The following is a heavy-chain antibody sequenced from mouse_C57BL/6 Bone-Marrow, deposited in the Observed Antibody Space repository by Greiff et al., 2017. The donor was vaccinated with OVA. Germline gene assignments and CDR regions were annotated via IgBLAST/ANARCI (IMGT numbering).Heavy chain of an antibody. CDR1: GYTFTSYW. V-gene: IGHV1-55*01. J-gene: IGHJ4*01. D-gene: IGHD2-3*01. CDR2: IYPGSGSS. CDR3: ARCGYYPYYYAMDY. Sequence: VQLQQPGAELVKPGASVKMSCKASGYTFTSYWITWVKQRPGQGLEWIGDIYPGSGSSNYNEKFKSKATLTVATSSSTAYMQLSSLTSEDSAVYYCARCGYYPYYYAMDYWGQGTSVTVSS.